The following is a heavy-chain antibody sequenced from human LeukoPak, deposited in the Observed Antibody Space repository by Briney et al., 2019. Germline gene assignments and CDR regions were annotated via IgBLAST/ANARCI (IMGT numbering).Heavy chain of an antibody. D-gene: IGHD3-10*01. Sequence: SETLSLTCTVSGGSISSSNYYWGWIRQPPGQGLEWIATISYSGSTYYNPSVKSRVTISRDMSKNQFSLKLSSVTAADTAVYFCARVYYGRTYDYWYFDLWGRGTLVTVSS. V-gene: IGHV4-39*07. CDR1: GGSISSSNYY. J-gene: IGHJ2*01. CDR2: ISYSGST. CDR3: ARVYYGRTYDYWYFDL.